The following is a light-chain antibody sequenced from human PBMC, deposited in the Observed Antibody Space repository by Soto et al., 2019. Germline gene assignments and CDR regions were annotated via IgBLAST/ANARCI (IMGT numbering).Light chain of an antibody. CDR2: APS. V-gene: IGKV3D-20*02. CDR3: QQRSVWLPTT. CDR1: QSISRSD. J-gene: IGKJ5*01. Sequence: EIVLTQSPGTVSLSPGESATLSCRASQSISRSDLAWYQPRPGQSPRLLIYAPSSRAPGIPDRLSGSRSGPEVTPTIISRQAKDFVIYYYQQRSVWLPTTFGQGTRLEI.